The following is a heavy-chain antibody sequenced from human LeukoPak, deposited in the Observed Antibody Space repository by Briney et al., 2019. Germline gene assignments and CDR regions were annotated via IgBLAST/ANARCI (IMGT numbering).Heavy chain of an antibody. Sequence: GGSLRLSCAASGFTFDDYGMSWVRQAPGKGLEWVSGINWNGGSTGYADSVKGRFTISRDNAKNSLYLQMNSLRAEDTAVYYCAGPLSVRGYGDRYYFDYWGQGTLVTVSS. CDR2: INWNGGST. V-gene: IGHV3-20*04. CDR3: AGPLSVRGYGDRYYFDY. D-gene: IGHD4-17*01. CDR1: GFTFDDYG. J-gene: IGHJ4*02.